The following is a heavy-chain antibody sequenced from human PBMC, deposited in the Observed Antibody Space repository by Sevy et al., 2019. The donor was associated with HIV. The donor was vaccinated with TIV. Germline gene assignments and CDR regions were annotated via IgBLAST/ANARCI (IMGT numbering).Heavy chain of an antibody. Sequence: GGSLRLSCSASGFTFSSYAMHWVRQAPGKGLEYVSAISSNGGSTYYADSVKGRFTISRDNSKNTLYLQMSSLRAEDKAVYYCVKGAQYCSSTSCVDYYYYYMDVWGKGTTVTVSS. CDR1: GFTFSSYA. J-gene: IGHJ6*03. CDR3: VKGAQYCSSTSCVDYYYYYMDV. D-gene: IGHD2-2*01. V-gene: IGHV3-64D*06. CDR2: ISSNGGST.